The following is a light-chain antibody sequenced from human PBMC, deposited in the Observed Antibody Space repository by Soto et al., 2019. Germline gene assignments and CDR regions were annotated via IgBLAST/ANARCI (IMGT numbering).Light chain of an antibody. J-gene: IGKJ1*01. Sequence: DIQMTQSPSSLSASVGDRVTXXXRASQSISGWLAWXQQRPGXXPXXLIYDASSLESGVPSRFSVSGSGTEFTLTLGGLQPDDFATDDCQQYNSYWTFGQGTKVDIK. V-gene: IGKV1-5*01. CDR1: QSISGW. CDR2: DAS. CDR3: QQYNSYWT.